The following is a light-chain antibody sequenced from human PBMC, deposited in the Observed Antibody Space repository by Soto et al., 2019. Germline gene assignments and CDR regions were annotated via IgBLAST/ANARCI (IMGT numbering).Light chain of an antibody. Sequence: SVLTQPASVSGSPGQSITISCTGTSSDVGGYNYVSWYQQHPGKAPKLMIYEVSNRPSGVSNRFSGSKSGNTASLTISGLQAEDEADYYCRSYTSSSRYSYVFGNGTKVT. CDR2: EVS. CDR3: RSYTSSSRYSYV. V-gene: IGLV2-14*01. J-gene: IGLJ1*01. CDR1: SSDVGGYNY.